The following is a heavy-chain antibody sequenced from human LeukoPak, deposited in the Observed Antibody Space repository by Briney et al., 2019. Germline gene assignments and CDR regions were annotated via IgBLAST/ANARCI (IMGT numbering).Heavy chain of an antibody. J-gene: IGHJ4*02. CDR1: GFTFSNAW. Sequence: GGSLRLSYAASGFTFSNAWMSWVRQAPGKGLEWVGRIKSKTDGGTTDYAAPVKGRFTISRDDSKNTLYLQMNSLKTEDTAVYYCTTGRVRITIFGVVIIPTPIRGYWGQGTLVTVSS. V-gene: IGHV3-15*01. D-gene: IGHD3-3*01. CDR3: TTGRVRITIFGVVIIPTPIRGY. CDR2: IKSKTDGGTT.